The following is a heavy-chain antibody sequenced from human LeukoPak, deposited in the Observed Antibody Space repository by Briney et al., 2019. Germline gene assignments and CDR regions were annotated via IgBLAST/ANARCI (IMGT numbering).Heavy chain of an antibody. CDR3: ARFDSETKDSPFDY. Sequence: ASVKVSCKASGGTFSSYAISWVRQAPGQGLEWMGRIIPILGIANYAQKFQGRVTITADKSTSTAYMELSSLRSKDTAVYYCARFDSETKDSPFDYWGQGTLVTVSS. J-gene: IGHJ4*02. CDR1: GGTFSSYA. V-gene: IGHV1-69*04. D-gene: IGHD3-10*01. CDR2: IIPILGIA.